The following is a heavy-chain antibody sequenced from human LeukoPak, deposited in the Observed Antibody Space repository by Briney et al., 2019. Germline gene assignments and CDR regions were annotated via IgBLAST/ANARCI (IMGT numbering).Heavy chain of an antibody. CDR1: GYTFTSYG. CDR3: ARVGSVWGSYRYFDY. V-gene: IGHV1-18*01. CDR2: ISAYNGNT. D-gene: IGHD3-16*02. J-gene: IGHJ4*02. Sequence: GASVKVSCTASGYTFTSYGISWVRQAPGQGLEWMGWISAYNGNTSYAQKLQGRVTMTTDTSTSTAYMELRSLRSDDTAVYYCARVGSVWGSYRYFDYWGQGTLVTVSS.